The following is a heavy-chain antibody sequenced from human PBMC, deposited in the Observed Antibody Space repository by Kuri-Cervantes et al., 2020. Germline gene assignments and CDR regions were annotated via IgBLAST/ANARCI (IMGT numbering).Heavy chain of an antibody. J-gene: IGHJ6*03. D-gene: IGHD3-3*01. V-gene: IGHV1-69*13. CDR1: GGTFSSYA. CDR3: ARGARFLEWLSYYYMDV. Sequence: SVKVSCKASGGTFSSYAISWVRQAPGQGLEWMGGIIPIFGTANYAQKFQGRVTITADDSTSTAYMELSSLRSEDTAVYYCARGARFLEWLSYYYMDVWGKGTTVTVSS. CDR2: IIPIFGTA.